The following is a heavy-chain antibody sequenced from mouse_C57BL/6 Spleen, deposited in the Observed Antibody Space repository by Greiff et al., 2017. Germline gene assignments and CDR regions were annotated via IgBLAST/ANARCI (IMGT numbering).Heavy chain of an antibody. J-gene: IGHJ4*01. CDR3: ARRGDIYYDCGYSMDY. CDR2: ILPGSGST. Sequence: QVQLQQSGAELMKPGASVKLSCKATGYTFTGYWIEWVKQRPGHGLEWIGEILPGSGSTNYNEKFKGKATFTADTSSNTAYMQLSSLTTEDSAIYFCARRGDIYYDCGYSMDYWGQGPSVTVSS. CDR1: GYTFTGYW. D-gene: IGHD2-4*01. V-gene: IGHV1-9*01.